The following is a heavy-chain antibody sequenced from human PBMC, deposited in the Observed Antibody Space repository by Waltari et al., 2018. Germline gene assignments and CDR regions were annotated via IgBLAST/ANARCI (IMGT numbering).Heavy chain of an antibody. D-gene: IGHD2-2*01. J-gene: IGHJ6*03. CDR1: GFTFSSYS. CDR2: ISSSSSYI. CDR3: ARVVVVPPTYYMDV. Sequence: EVQLVESGGDLVKPGGSLRLSCAASGFTFSSYSMNWVLKAPGKGLEWVSSISSSSSYIYYADSVKGRFTISRDNAKNSLYLQMNSLRAEDTAVYYCARVVVVPPTYYMDVWGKGTTVTISS. V-gene: IGHV3-21*01.